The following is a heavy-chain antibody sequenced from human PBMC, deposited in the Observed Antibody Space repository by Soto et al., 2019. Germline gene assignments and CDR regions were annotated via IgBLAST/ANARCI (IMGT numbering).Heavy chain of an antibody. V-gene: IGHV4-34*01. Sequence: SETLSLTCAVYGGSFSGYYWSWIRQPPGKGLEWIGEINHSGSTNYNPSLKSRVTISVDTSKNQFSLKLSSVTAADTAVYYCVRLDWLVPEVYYGMDVWGQGTTVTVSS. J-gene: IGHJ6*02. CDR2: INHSGST. D-gene: IGHD3-9*01. CDR1: GGSFSGYY. CDR3: VRLDWLVPEVYYGMDV.